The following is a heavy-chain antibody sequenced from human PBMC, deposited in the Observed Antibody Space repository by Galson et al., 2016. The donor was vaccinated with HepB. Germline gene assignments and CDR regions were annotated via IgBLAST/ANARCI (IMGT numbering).Heavy chain of an antibody. Sequence: SLRLSCAASGFTFSEYYMSWIRQAPGKGLEWVSYISSSSSYTNYADSVKGRLSISRDNAKNSLYLQMNSLRAEDTAVYYCARDLVVTAGTGFDIWGQGTMVTVSS. J-gene: IGHJ3*02. CDR2: ISSSSSYT. CDR3: ARDLVVTAGTGFDI. V-gene: IGHV3-11*06. CDR1: GFTFSEYY. D-gene: IGHD2-2*01.